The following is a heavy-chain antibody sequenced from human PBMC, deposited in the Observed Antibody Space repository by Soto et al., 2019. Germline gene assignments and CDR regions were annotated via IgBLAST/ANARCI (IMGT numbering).Heavy chain of an antibody. CDR3: ARVPGPRSASIRGLGWFDS. J-gene: IGHJ5*01. CDR1: GFTFSGYW. V-gene: IGHV3-7*03. CDR2: INRDGSEE. D-gene: IGHD2-2*01. Sequence: GGSLRLSCVAPGFTFSGYWMSWVRQAPGKGLEWVANINRDGSEEHYVDSVKGRFTISRDTGKTSVHLKMDSLGGDDSSIYYSARVPGPRSASIRGLGWFDSWGQGTLVTVSS.